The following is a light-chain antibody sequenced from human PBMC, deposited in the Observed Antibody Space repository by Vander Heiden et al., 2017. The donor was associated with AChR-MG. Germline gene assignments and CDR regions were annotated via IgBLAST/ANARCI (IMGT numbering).Light chain of an antibody. Sequence: DFQQTNPPSSLSASVGDRVTITCRASQDISSYLNWYQQKPGKAPKLLIYDASSLERGVPSRFSGSGSGTDFTLTISSLQPEDFATYYCQQNYNTPYTFGQGTKLEIK. CDR1: QDISSY. V-gene: IGKV1-39*01. J-gene: IGKJ2*01. CDR2: DAS. CDR3: QQNYNTPYT.